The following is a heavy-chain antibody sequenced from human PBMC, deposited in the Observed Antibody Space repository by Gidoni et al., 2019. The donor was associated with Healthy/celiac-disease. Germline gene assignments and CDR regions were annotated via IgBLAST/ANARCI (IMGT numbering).Heavy chain of an antibody. J-gene: IGHJ4*02. Sequence: QVQRVQSGAEVKKPGSSVKVSCKASGGTLSSYDISWVRQDPGQGLEWMGGLIPIFGTASSSQNFQGVVAITADESTSTAYMELSSLRSEDTAVYYCSRVADYYDSSGYYYVIGYFDYWGQGTLVTVSS. V-gene: IGHV1-69*01. CDR1: GGTLSSYD. CDR2: LIPIFGTA. CDR3: SRVADYYDSSGYYYVIGYFDY. D-gene: IGHD3-22*01.